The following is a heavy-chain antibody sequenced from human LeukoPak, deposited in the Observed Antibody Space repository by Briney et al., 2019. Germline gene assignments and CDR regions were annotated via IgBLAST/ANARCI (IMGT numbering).Heavy chain of an antibody. J-gene: IGHJ6*03. CDR3: ARGGSGSYYYYYYMDV. CDR1: GFTSSSYA. CDR2: ISYDGSSK. Sequence: PGGSLRLSCAASGFTSSSYAMHWVRQAPGRGLDWVAIISYDGSSKYYADSVKDRFTISRDNSKNTLFLQMNSLRAEDTAVYYCARGGSGSYYYYYYMDVWGKGTTVTVSS. V-gene: IGHV3-30-3*01. D-gene: IGHD3-10*01.